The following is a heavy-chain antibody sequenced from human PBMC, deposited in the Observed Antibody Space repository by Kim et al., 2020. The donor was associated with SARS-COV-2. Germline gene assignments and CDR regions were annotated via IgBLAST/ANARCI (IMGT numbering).Heavy chain of an antibody. CDR2: IYYSGST. V-gene: IGHV4-39*01. D-gene: IGHD4-17*01. CDR3: VGQGGWDYGGNSRVLGR. J-gene: IGHJ4*02. Sequence: SETLSLTCTVSGGSISSSSYYWGWIRQPPGKGLEWIGSIYYSGSTYYNPSLKSRVTISVDTSKNQFSLKLSSVTAADTAVYYCVGQGGWDYGGNSRVLGRWGQGTLVTVSS. CDR1: GGSISSSSYY.